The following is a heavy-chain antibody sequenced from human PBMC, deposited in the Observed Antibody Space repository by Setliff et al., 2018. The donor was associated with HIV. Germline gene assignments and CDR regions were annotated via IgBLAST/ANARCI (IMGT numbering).Heavy chain of an antibody. V-gene: IGHV3-74*01. J-gene: IGHJ4*02. CDR2: INSDGSST. D-gene: IGHD6-6*01. Sequence: HPGGSLRLSCAASGFTFSRYRMHWVRQAPGKGLVWVSLINSDGSSTSYGDSVKGRFTISRDNAKNTLYLQMNSLRAEDTAVYYCASLGGLLYTSSSLRGVDYWGQGTLVTVSS. CDR1: GFTFSRYR. CDR3: ASLGGLLYTSSSLRGVDY.